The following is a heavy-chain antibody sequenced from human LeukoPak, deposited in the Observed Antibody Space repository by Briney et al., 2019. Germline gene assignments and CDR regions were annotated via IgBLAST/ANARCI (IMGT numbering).Heavy chain of an antibody. Sequence: ASVKVSCKASGGTFSSYTISWVRQAPGQGLEWMGRIIPILGIANYAQKFQGRVTITADKSTSTAYMELSSLRSEDTAVYYCARGSPTPSNYVWGSYRSHGMDVWGQGTTVTVSS. CDR1: GGTFSSYT. V-gene: IGHV1-69*02. J-gene: IGHJ6*02. CDR2: IIPILGIA. D-gene: IGHD3-16*02. CDR3: ARGSPTPSNYVWGSYRSHGMDV.